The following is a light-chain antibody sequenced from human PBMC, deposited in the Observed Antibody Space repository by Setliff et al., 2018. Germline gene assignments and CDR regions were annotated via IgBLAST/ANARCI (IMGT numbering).Light chain of an antibody. J-gene: IGLJ1*01. CDR3: SSYAGSNTPYV. V-gene: IGLV2-8*01. CDR2: EVS. Sequence: QSVLTQPPSASGSPGQSVTISCTGTSSDVGGYNYVSWYQQHPGKAPKLMIYEVSKRPSGVPDRFSGSKSGNTASLTFSGLQAEDEADYYCSSYAGSNTPYVFGTGTKVTVL. CDR1: SSDVGGYNY.